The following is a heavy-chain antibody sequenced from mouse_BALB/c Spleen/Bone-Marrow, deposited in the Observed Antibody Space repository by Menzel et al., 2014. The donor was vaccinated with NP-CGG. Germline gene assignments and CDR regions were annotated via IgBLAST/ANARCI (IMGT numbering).Heavy chain of an antibody. V-gene: IGHV5-9-3*01. CDR3: ARRALDYWYFDV. J-gene: IGHJ1*01. Sequence: DVHLVESGGGLVKPGGSLKLSCAASGFTFSSYDMSWVRQTPEKRLEWVAIINTGGSYTYYSDSVKGRFTISRDNAKNTLYLQMISLRSEDTAMYYCARRALDYWYFDVWGAGTTDTVSS. CDR1: GFTFSSYD. CDR2: INTGGSYT.